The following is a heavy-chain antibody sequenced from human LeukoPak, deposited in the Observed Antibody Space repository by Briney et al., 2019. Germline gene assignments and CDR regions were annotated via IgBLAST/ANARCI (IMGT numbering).Heavy chain of an antibody. D-gene: IGHD3-3*01. J-gene: IGHJ5*02. CDR3: ARGXTIFGVVSPPWFDR. V-gene: IGHV4-59*01. Sequence: SETLCLTCTVSGGSISSYYWSWIRQPPGKGLEGRGYIYYSGSTNYNPSPKRRGTISVETSKNQCSLKQSAVTTADTAVYYCARGXTIFGVVSPPWFDRWGXGXLVTXSS. CDR1: GGSISSYY. CDR2: IYYSGST.